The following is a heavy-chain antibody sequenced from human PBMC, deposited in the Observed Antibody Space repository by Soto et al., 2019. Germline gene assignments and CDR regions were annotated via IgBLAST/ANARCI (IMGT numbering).Heavy chain of an antibody. V-gene: IGHV3-11*01. D-gene: IGHD3-3*01. CDR3: ARVERGITIFGVVIPPFDY. CDR2: ISSSGSTI. CDR1: GFTFSDYY. Sequence: GGSLRLSCAASGFTFSDYYMSWIRQAPGKGLEWVSYISSSGSTIYYTDSVKGRFTISRDNAKNSLYLQMNSLRAEDTAVYYCARVERGITIFGVVIPPFDYWGQGTLVTVSS. J-gene: IGHJ4*02.